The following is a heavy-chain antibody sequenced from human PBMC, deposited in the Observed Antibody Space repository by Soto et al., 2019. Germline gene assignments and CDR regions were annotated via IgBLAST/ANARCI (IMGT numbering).Heavy chain of an antibody. CDR1: GYTFTSYG. J-gene: IGHJ4*02. Sequence: ASVKVSCKASGYTFTSYGISWVRQAPGQGLEWMGWISAYNGNTNYAQKLQGRVTMTTDTSTSTAYMELRSLRSDDTAVYYCARVYIWGSYRYNPEGDYWGQGTLVTVSS. V-gene: IGHV1-18*01. CDR3: ARVYIWGSYRYNPEGDY. D-gene: IGHD3-16*02. CDR2: ISAYNGNT.